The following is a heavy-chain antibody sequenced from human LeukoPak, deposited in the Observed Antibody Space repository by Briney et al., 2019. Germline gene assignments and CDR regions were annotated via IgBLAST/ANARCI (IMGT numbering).Heavy chain of an antibody. D-gene: IGHD4-17*01. J-gene: IGHJ4*02. CDR1: GYTFTGYY. CDR3: ATQYGDYVYYFDY. CDR2: INPNSGGT. Sequence: ASVKVSCKASGYTFTGYYLHWVRQAPGQGLEWMGWINPNSGGTNYAQKFQGRVTMTRDTSISTGYMELTRLRSDDTAVYYCATQYGDYVYYFDYWGQGTLVTGSS. V-gene: IGHV1-2*02.